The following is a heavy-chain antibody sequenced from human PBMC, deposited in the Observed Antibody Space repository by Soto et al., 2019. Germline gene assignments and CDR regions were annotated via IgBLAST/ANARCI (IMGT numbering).Heavy chain of an antibody. CDR1: GFSFRSYG. Sequence: QVLLVESGGGVVQPGWSLRLSCAASGFSFRSYGMHWVRQAPGKGLEWVAVISYGGSEKYYADSVKGRFTVSRDNSKNTLYLQMNSLRAEDTAVYYCAKVSSDRGYYYFAMDVWGQGTTVTVS. V-gene: IGHV3-30*18. CDR2: ISYGGSEK. CDR3: AKVSSDRGYYYFAMDV. D-gene: IGHD3-10*01. J-gene: IGHJ6*02.